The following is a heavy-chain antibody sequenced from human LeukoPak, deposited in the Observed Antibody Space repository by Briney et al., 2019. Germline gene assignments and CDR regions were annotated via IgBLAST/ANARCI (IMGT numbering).Heavy chain of an antibody. V-gene: IGHV3-23*01. CDR2: ISGSGGST. D-gene: IGHD6-19*01. J-gene: IGHJ4*02. Sequence: GGSLRLSCAASGFTFSSYAMSWVRQAPGKGLEWVSAISGSGGSTYYADSVKGRFTISRDNSKNSLYLQMNSLRAEDTAVYYCAKDPEPEYSSGWYNWGQGTLVTVSS. CDR1: GFTFSSYA. CDR3: AKDPEPEYSSGWYN.